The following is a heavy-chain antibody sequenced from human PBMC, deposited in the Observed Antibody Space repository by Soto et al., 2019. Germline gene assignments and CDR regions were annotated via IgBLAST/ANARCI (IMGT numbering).Heavy chain of an antibody. Sequence: PGGSLRLSCAASGFTFSSYATSWVRQAPGKGLEWVSAISGSGGSTYYADSVKGRFTISRDNSKNTLYLQMNSLRAEDTAVYYCAKGIYYDSSGYLVQYYFDYWGQGTLVTVSS. D-gene: IGHD3-22*01. CDR3: AKGIYYDSSGYLVQYYFDY. J-gene: IGHJ4*02. CDR1: GFTFSSYA. CDR2: ISGSGGST. V-gene: IGHV3-23*01.